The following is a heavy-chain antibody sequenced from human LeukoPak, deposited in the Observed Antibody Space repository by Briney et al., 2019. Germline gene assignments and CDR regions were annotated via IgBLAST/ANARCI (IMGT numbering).Heavy chain of an antibody. CDR3: ARGKGYCTSTDCYGVYWFDP. Sequence: GASVKVSCKASGYTFIYYAMNWVRQAPGQGLEWMGWINTDTGNPTYAQGFTGRFVFSLDTSVSTAYLQINSLKAEDTAVYYCARGKGYCTSTDCYGVYWFDPWGQGTPVTVSS. J-gene: IGHJ5*02. D-gene: IGHD2-2*01. V-gene: IGHV7-4-1*02. CDR2: INTDTGNP. CDR1: GYTFIYYA.